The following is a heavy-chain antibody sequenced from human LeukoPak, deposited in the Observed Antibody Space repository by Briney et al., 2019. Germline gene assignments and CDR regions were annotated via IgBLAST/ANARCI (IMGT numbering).Heavy chain of an antibody. Sequence: PGGSLRLSCAASGFTFDDYAMYWVRQAPGKGLEWVSGISWNSGSTVYADSVKGRFTISRDNAKNSLYLQMNSLRAEDTALYYCAKDSSGWPLDYWGQGTLVTVSS. CDR1: GFTFDDYA. D-gene: IGHD6-19*01. CDR3: AKDSSGWPLDY. CDR2: ISWNSGST. J-gene: IGHJ4*02. V-gene: IGHV3-9*01.